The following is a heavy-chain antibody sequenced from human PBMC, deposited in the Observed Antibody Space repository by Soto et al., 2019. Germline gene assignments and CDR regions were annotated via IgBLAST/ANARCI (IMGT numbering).Heavy chain of an antibody. Sequence: PSETLSLTCAVYGGSFSGYDWSWIRQPPGKGLEWIGEINHSGSTNYNPSLKSRVTISVDTSKNQFSLKLSSVTAADTAVYYCARLGGFTYYDILPAPGTGFDIWGQRTMVTVSS. J-gene: IGHJ3*02. V-gene: IGHV4-34*01. CDR1: GGSFSGYD. D-gene: IGHD3-9*01. CDR2: INHSGST. CDR3: ARLGGFTYYDILPAPGTGFDI.